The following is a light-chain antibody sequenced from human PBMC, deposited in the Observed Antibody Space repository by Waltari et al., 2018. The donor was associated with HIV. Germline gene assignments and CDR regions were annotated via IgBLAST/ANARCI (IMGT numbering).Light chain of an antibody. Sequence: QSALTQPASLSGSPGQSITVSCTGTSSDVGAYKYVSWYQQHPGKAPKLMLYEVSDRPSGVSNRVSGSKSGNTASLTISGLQAEDEADYYCSSYAGRNTMVFGGGTTLTVL. CDR2: EVS. V-gene: IGLV2-14*01. CDR1: SSDVGAYKY. CDR3: SSYAGRNTMV. J-gene: IGLJ2*01.